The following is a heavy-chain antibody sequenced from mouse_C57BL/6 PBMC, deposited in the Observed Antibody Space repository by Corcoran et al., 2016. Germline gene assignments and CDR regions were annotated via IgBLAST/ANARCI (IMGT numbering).Heavy chain of an antibody. Sequence: QVQLKQSGAELVRPGASVKLSCKASGYTFTDYYINWVKQRPGQGLEWIARIYPGSGNTYYNEKFKGKATLTAEKSSSTAYMQLSSLTSEDSAVYFCARGDGYYSEGDYWGQGTTLTVSS. V-gene: IGHV1-76*01. CDR3: ARGDGYYSEGDY. D-gene: IGHD2-3*01. CDR2: IYPGSGNT. J-gene: IGHJ2*01. CDR1: GYTFTDYY.